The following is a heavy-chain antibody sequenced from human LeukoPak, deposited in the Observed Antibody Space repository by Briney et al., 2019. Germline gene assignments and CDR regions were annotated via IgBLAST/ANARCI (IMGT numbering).Heavy chain of an antibody. Sequence: PGGSLRLSCAASGFTFSSYAMHWVRQAPGKGLEWVAVISYDGSNKYYADSVKGRFTISRDNSKNTLYLQMNSLRAEDTAVYYCARGLTTMIDAFDIWGQGTMVTVSS. V-gene: IGHV3-30-3*01. CDR2: ISYDGSNK. CDR3: ARGLTTMIDAFDI. J-gene: IGHJ3*02. CDR1: GFTFSSYA. D-gene: IGHD3-22*01.